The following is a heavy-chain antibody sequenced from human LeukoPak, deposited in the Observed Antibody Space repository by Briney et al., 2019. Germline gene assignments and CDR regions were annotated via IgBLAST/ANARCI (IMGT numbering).Heavy chain of an antibody. J-gene: IGHJ4*02. V-gene: IGHV1-18*01. CDR2: ISAYNGNT. D-gene: IGHD6-13*01. Sequence: ASVKVSCKASGYTFTSYGFSGVRQAPGQGLEWMGWISAYNGNTNYAQKLQGRVTMTTDTSTSTAYMELRSLRSDDTAVYYCARDWVYSSSWYPYHFDYWGQGTLVTVSS. CDR1: GYTFTSYG. CDR3: ARDWVYSSSWYPYHFDY.